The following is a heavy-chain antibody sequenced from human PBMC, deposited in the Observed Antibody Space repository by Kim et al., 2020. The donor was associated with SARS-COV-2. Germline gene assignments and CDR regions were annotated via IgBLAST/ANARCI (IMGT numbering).Heavy chain of an antibody. CDR3: ARVPLNDYGDPVGE. D-gene: IGHD4-17*01. CDR2: INALHGVA. Sequence: ASVKVSCKASADTFASYGIPWVRQARGQRLEWMGRINALHGVAIYSQEMQGRVTITTDTSASTAYMELSSLRSEDTAVYYCARVPLNDYGDPVGEWSQG. V-gene: IGHV1-3*01. CDR1: ADTFASYG. J-gene: IGHJ4*02.